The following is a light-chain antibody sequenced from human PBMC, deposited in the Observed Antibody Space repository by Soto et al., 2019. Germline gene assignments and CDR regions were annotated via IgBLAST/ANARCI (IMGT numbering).Light chain of an antibody. CDR3: CSYADSFTWV. Sequence: QSALTQPRSLSGSPGQSVTISCTGTTGDVGAYNFVSWYQLHPGKAPKLMIYDASKRPSGVPDRFSASKSGNTASLTISGLEADDDADYDCCSYADSFTWVFGGGIKLTVL. J-gene: IGLJ3*02. V-gene: IGLV2-11*01. CDR1: TGDVGAYNF. CDR2: DAS.